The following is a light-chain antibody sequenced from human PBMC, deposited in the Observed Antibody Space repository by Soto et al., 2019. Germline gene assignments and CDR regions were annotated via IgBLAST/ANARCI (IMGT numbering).Light chain of an antibody. Sequence: EIVLTQSPATLSLSPGERATLSCRASQTISSFLAWYQQKPGQAPRLLIYDTSNRATGVPARFSGSRSGTDFTLTISSLDPEDFAVYYCQQRTNRPLFGQGTKLEIK. J-gene: IGKJ2*01. CDR3: QQRTNRPL. CDR1: QTISSF. V-gene: IGKV3-11*01. CDR2: DTS.